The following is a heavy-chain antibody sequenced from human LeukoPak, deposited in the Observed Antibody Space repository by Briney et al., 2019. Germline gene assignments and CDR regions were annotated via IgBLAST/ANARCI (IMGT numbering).Heavy chain of an antibody. Sequence: PGGSLRLSCAASGFTFSSYWMHWVRQAPGKGLVWVSRINSNGGSTSYANFVKGRFTISRDNSKNTLYLQMGSLRAEDMAVYYCARDLSGGGLDYWGQGTLVTVSS. V-gene: IGHV3-64*01. CDR3: ARDLSGGGLDY. CDR1: GFTFSSYW. D-gene: IGHD3-10*01. J-gene: IGHJ4*02. CDR2: INSNGGST.